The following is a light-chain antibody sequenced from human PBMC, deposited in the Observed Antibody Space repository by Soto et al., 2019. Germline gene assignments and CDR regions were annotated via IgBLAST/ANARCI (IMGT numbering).Light chain of an antibody. V-gene: IGKV3-20*01. J-gene: IGKJ2*01. CDR2: AVS. CDR1: QSVSSSY. Sequence: EIVLTQSPGTLSLSPGEGATLSCRATQSVSSSYLAWYQQKPGQTHRLLTYAVSSRATGIPDRFSGSGSGTDFTLTISRLEPEDFAVYYCQQYGNSLYTVGQGTKLEIK. CDR3: QQYGNSLYT.